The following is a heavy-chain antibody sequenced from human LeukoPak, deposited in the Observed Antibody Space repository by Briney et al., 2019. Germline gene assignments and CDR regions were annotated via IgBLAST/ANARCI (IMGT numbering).Heavy chain of an antibody. D-gene: IGHD2-2*01. CDR1: GFTFSSYE. CDR2: ISSSGSTI. V-gene: IGHV3-48*03. CDR3: ARESTSCYVD. J-gene: IGHJ4*02. Sequence: SGGSLRLSCAASGFTFSSYEMNWVRQAPGKGLEWVSYISSSGSTIYYADSVKGRFTISRDNAKNSLYLQMNSLRAEDTAVYYCARESTSCYVDWGQGTLVTVSS.